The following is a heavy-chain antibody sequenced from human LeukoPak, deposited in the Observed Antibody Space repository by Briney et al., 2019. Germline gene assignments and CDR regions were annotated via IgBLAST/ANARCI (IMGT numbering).Heavy chain of an antibody. CDR2: IKQDGREK. CDR1: GFTFSSDW. CDR3: ARGYWQLGY. Sequence: GGSLRLSCAASGFTFSSDWMSWVRQAPGKGLEWVANIKQDGREKYSVDSVKSRFTISRDNAKNSLYLQMNSLRAEDTAIYYCARGYWQLGYWGQGTLVTVSS. J-gene: IGHJ4*02. D-gene: IGHD1-26*01. V-gene: IGHV3-7*01.